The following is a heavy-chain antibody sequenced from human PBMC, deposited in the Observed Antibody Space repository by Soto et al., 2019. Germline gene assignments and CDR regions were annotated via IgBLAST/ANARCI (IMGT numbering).Heavy chain of an antibody. CDR1: GFTFSSYG. CDR2: ISYDGSNK. D-gene: IGHD2-2*02. CDR3: ARDRLDVVVPAAILAY. V-gene: IGHV3-30-3*01. J-gene: IGHJ4*02. Sequence: PGGSLRLSCTGSGFTFSSYGMNWVRQAPGKGLEWVAVISYDGSNKYYADSVKGRFTISRDNSKNTLYLQMNSLRAEDTAVFYCARDRLDVVVPAAILAYWCQGTLVTVSS.